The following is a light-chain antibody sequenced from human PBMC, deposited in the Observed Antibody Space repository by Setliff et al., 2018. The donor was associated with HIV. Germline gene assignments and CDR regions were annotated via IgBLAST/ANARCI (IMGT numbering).Light chain of an antibody. J-gene: IGLJ1*01. CDR1: SSNIGSKT. CDR3: ASWDDSLNGPL. CDR2: TTN. Sequence: QSVLTQPPSASGTPGQRFTISCSGSSSNIGSKTVNWYQQLPGTAPRLLIHTTNERPSGVPARFSGSKSGTSATLAISGLRSEDEADYYCASWDDSLNGPLFGTGTKVTVL. V-gene: IGLV1-44*01.